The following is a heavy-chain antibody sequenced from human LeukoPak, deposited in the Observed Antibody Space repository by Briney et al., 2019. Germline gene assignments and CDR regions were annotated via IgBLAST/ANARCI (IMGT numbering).Heavy chain of an antibody. D-gene: IGHD3-9*01. CDR3: ARASGVLPSFEWANWFDT. CDR1: GGSIRTSDYY. V-gene: IGHV4-39*01. Sequence: SETLSLTCTVSGGSIRTSDYYWTWIRQPPGRGLEWIGTIHYSESTFYKPPLKSRLTVSADTSRNQFYMKLSPVTAADTAVYYCARASGVLPSFEWANWFDTWGQGSLVTASS. J-gene: IGHJ5*02. CDR2: IHYSEST.